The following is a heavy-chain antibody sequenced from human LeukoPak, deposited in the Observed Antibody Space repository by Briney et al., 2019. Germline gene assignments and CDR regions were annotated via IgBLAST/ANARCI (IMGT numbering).Heavy chain of an antibody. D-gene: IGHD4-17*01. V-gene: IGHV3-21*01. CDR3: AREDYAVYYGMDV. J-gene: IGHJ6*02. Sequence: SVKGRFTISRDNAKNSLYLQMNSLRAEDTAVYYCAREDYAVYYGMDVWGQGTTVTVSS.